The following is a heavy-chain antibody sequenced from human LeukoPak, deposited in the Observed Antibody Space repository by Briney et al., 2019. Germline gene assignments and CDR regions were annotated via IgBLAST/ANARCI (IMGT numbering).Heavy chain of an antibody. CDR3: AGVAMYSSGWYERAFDI. CDR2: MNPNSGNT. Sequence: ASVKVSCKASGYTFTSYDINWVRQATGQGLEWMGWMNPNSGNTGYAQKFQGRVTMTRNTSISTAYMELSSLRAEDTAVYYCAGVAMYSSGWYERAFDIWGQGTMVTVSS. CDR1: GYTFTSYD. V-gene: IGHV1-8*01. J-gene: IGHJ3*02. D-gene: IGHD6-19*01.